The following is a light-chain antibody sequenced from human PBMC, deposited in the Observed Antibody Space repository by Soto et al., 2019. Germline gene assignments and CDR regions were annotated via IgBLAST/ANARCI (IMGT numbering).Light chain of an antibody. CDR3: QHHHSYSEA. Sequence: DIQMTQSPSTLSGSVGDRVTITCRASQTISSWLAWYQQKPGKAPKLLIYKASTLKSGVPSRFSGSGYGTEYALTISSLQPDDFATYYCQHHHSYSEAFGQGTKVELK. J-gene: IGKJ1*01. CDR1: QTISSW. CDR2: KAS. V-gene: IGKV1-5*03.